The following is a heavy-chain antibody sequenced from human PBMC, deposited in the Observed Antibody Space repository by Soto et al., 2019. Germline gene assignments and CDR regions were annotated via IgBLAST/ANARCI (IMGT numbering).Heavy chain of an antibody. CDR1: GYTFTSHY. V-gene: IGHV1-46*01. D-gene: IGHD3-10*01. CDR3: ARVNKKYYYGSGSYYNAPDY. Sequence: ASVKVSCKASGYTFTSHYMHWVRQAPGQGLEWMGIINPSGGSTSYAQKFQGRVTMTRDTSTSTVYMELSSLRSEDTAVYYCARVNKKYYYGSGSYYNAPDYWGQGTLVTVSS. CDR2: INPSGGST. J-gene: IGHJ4*02.